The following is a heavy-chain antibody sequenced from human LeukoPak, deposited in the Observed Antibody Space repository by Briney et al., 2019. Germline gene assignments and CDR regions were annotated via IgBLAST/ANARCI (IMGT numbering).Heavy chain of an antibody. CDR2: IKSKTDGGTT. D-gene: IGHD5-24*01. CDR3: TTEMAKGAFDI. CDR1: GFTFSNAW. Sequence: GGSLRLSCAASGFTFSNAWMSWVRQAPGKGLGWVGRIKSKTDGGTTDYAAPVKGRFTISRNDSKNKLYLQMNSLKTEDTAVYYCTTEMAKGAFDIWGQGTMVTVSS. J-gene: IGHJ3*02. V-gene: IGHV3-15*01.